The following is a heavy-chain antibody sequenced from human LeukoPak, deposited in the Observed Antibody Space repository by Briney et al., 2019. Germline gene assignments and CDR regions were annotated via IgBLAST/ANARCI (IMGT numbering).Heavy chain of an antibody. J-gene: IGHJ3*02. V-gene: IGHV3-64*01. CDR2: ISSNGGST. CDR1: GFTFSSYA. CDR3: ARDLPEYYDFWSGSEGWGAFDI. Sequence: PGGSLRLSCAASGFTFSSYAMHWVRQAPGKGLEYVSAISSNGGSTYYANSVKGRFTISRDNSKNTLYLQMGSLRAEDMAVYYCARDLPEYYDFWSGSEGWGAFDIWGQGTMVTVSS. D-gene: IGHD3-3*01.